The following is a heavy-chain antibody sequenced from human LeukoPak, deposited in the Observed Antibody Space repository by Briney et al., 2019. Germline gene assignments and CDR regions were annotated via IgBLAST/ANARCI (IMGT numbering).Heavy chain of an antibody. CDR2: FSYSGST. CDR3: ARASLGRWFDP. V-gene: IGHV4-59*01. Sequence: SETLSLTCSVSGVSISDYHWIWIRQPPAKGLEWMGYFSYSGSTRYNPSLKSRVTMSVDTSKNQFSLRLISVAAADTAVYYCARASLGRWFDPWGQGTLVTVSS. CDR1: GVSISDYH. D-gene: IGHD7-27*01. J-gene: IGHJ5*02.